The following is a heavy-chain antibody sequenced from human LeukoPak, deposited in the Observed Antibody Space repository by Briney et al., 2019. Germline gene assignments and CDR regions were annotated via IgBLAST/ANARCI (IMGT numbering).Heavy chain of an antibody. CDR3: AKDLLRSVRFLEWIDY. J-gene: IGHJ4*02. V-gene: IGHV3-23*01. D-gene: IGHD3-3*01. CDR2: ISGSGGST. CDR1: GFTFSSYA. Sequence: GGSLRLSCAASGFTFSSYAMSWVRQAPGKGLEWVSAISGSGGSTYYADSVKGRFTISRDNSKNTLYLQMNSLRAEDTAVYYCAKDLLRSVRFLEWIDYWGQGTLVTVSS.